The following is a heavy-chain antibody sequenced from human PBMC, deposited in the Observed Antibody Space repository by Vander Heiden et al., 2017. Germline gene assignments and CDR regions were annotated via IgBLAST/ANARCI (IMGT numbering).Heavy chain of an antibody. V-gene: IGHV4-59*01. Sequence: QVQLQESGPGLVKSSETLSLTCTVSGGSLTHYYWSWIRQPPGKGLEWIGYIYYPGTTKYNPSLKSRITMSVDTAKTQISLELRSVTAADTAVYYCAREPETIWGLDQWGRGTLGTVSS. CDR1: GGSLTHYY. CDR3: AREPETIWGLDQ. D-gene: IGHD3-16*01. CDR2: IYYPGTT. J-gene: IGHJ4*02.